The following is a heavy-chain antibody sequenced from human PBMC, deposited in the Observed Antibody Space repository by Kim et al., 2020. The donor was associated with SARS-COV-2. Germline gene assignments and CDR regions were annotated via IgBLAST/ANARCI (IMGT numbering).Heavy chain of an antibody. D-gene: IGHD1-26*01. CDR3: ARGAPPSIVGAIVLNVDY. CDR2: ISYDGSNK. J-gene: IGHJ4*02. Sequence: GGSLRLSCAASGFTFSSYAMHWVRQAPGKGLEWVAVISYDGSNKYYADSVKGRFTISRDNSKNTLYLQMNSLRAEDTAVYYCARGAPPSIVGAIVLNVDYWGQGTLVTVSS. CDR1: GFTFSSYA. V-gene: IGHV3-30*04.